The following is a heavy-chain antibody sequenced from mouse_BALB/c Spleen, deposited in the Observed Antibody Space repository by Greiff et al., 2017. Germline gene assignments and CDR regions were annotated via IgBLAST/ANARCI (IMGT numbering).Heavy chain of an antibody. D-gene: IGHD1-2*01. V-gene: IGHV5-17*02. Sequence: EVMLVESGGGLVQPGGSRKLSCAASGFTFSSFGMHWVRQAPEKGLEWVAYISSGSSTIYYADTVKGRFTISRDNPKNTLFLQMTSLRSEDTAMYYCARSRLRDYYAMDYWGQGTSVTVSS. CDR3: ARSRLRDYYAMDY. CDR1: GFTFSSFG. J-gene: IGHJ4*01. CDR2: ISSGSSTI.